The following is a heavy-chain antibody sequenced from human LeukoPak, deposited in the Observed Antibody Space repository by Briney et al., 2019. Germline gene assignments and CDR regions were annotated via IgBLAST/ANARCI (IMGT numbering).Heavy chain of an antibody. J-gene: IGHJ4*02. Sequence: SGPTLVNPTQTLTLTCTFSGFSLSTSGVGVGWIRQPPGKALEWLALIYWNDDKRYSPSLKSRLTITKDTSKNQVVLTMTNMDPVDTATYYCAHSVRIGYCSGATCYYFDYWGQGTLVTVSS. CDR2: IYWNDDK. D-gene: IGHD2-15*01. CDR1: GFSLSTSGVG. CDR3: AHSVRIGYCSGATCYYFDY. V-gene: IGHV2-5*01.